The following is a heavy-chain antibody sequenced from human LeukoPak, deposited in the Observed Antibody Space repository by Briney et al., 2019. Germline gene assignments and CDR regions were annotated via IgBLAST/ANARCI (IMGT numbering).Heavy chain of an antibody. CDR2: IYSGGST. CDR3: ARGYYDSSGYSDAFDI. CDR1: GFTFSSYW. V-gene: IGHV3-66*01. D-gene: IGHD3-22*01. Sequence: GGSLRLSCAASGFTFSSYWMTWVRQAPGKGLEWVSVIYSGGSTYYADSVKGRFTISRDNSKNTLYLQMNSLRAEDTAVYYCARGYYDSSGYSDAFDIWGQGTMVTVSS. J-gene: IGHJ3*02.